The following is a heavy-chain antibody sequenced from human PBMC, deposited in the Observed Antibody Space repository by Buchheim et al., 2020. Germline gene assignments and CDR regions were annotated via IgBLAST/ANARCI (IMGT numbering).Heavy chain of an antibody. CDR3: ARDKYSSSWYRQDWFDP. V-gene: IGHV3-11*06. Sequence: QVQLVESGGGLVKPGGSLRLACAASGFTFSDYYMSWIRQAPGKGLEWVSYISSSSSYTTYPDSVTGRFTISRDNATHSLYLQMNSLRAEDTAVYYCARDKYSSSWYRQDWFDPWGQGTL. CDR1: GFTFSDYY. CDR2: ISSSSSYT. D-gene: IGHD6-13*01. J-gene: IGHJ5*02.